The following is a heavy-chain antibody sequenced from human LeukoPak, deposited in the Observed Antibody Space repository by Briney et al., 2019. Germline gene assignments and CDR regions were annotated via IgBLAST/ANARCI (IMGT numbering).Heavy chain of an antibody. CDR3: ARLARPRPYFDY. CDR1: GFTFSSYS. D-gene: IGHD6-6*01. V-gene: IGHV3-21*01. J-gene: IGHJ4*02. Sequence: GGSLRLSCAASGFTFSSYSMSWVRQAPGKGLEWVSSISSSSYIYYADSVKGRFTISRDNAKNSLYLQMNSLRAEDTAVYYCARLARPRPYFDYWGQGTLVTVSS. CDR2: ISSSSYI.